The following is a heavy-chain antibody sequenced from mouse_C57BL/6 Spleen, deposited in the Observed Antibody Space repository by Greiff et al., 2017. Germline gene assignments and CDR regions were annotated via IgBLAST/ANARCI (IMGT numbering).Heavy chain of an antibody. V-gene: IGHV1-5*01. D-gene: IGHD2-3*01. J-gene: IGHJ4*01. CDR1: GYTFTSYW. Sequence: VQLQQSGTVLARPGASVKMSCKTSGYTFTSYWMHWVKQRPGQGLEWIGAISPGNGDTSYNQKFKGKATLTAVPSASTAYLELSSLTNEDSAVYYCTGWDDTDAMDYWGQGTAVTVSS. CDR2: ISPGNGDT. CDR3: TGWDDTDAMDY.